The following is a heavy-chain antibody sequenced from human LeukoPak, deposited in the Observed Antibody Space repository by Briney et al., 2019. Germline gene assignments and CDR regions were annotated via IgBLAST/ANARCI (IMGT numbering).Heavy chain of an antibody. CDR3: AREGRRQMATTFDY. CDR1: GFTFSSYW. V-gene: IGHV3-74*01. CDR2: INSDGSST. D-gene: IGHD5-24*01. J-gene: IGHJ4*02. Sequence: SGGSLTLSRAPSGFTFSSYWMHWVRQPPGKGLVWVSRINSDGSSTSYADSVKGRFIIYRDNAKNTLYLQMNSLRAEDTAVYYCAREGRRQMATTFDYWGQGTLVTVS.